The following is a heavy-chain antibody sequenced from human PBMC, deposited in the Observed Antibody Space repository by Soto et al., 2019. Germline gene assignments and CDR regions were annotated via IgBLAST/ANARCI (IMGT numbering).Heavy chain of an antibody. Sequence: QVQLVESGGGVVQPGRSLRLSCAASGFTFSSYGMHWVRQAPGKGLEWVAVISYDGSNKYYADSVKGRFTISRDNSKNTLYLQMNSLRAEDTAGYYCAKDLVREAAGTASSDYWGQGTLVTVSS. J-gene: IGHJ4*02. V-gene: IGHV3-30*18. CDR1: GFTFSSYG. D-gene: IGHD6-13*01. CDR2: ISYDGSNK. CDR3: AKDLVREAAGTASSDY.